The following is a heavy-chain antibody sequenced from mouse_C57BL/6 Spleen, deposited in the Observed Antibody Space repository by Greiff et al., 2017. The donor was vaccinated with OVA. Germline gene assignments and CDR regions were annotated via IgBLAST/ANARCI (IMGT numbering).Heavy chain of an antibody. Sequence: QVQLQQSGAELVKPGASVKISCKASGYAFSSYWMNWVKQRPGKGLEWIGQIYPGDGDTNYNGKFKGKATLTADKSSSTAYMQLSSLTSEDSAVYFCARSPYYYGSSYVPWFAYWGRGTLVTVSA. CDR1: GYAFSSYW. CDR3: ARSPYYYGSSYVPWFAY. CDR2: IYPGDGDT. D-gene: IGHD1-1*01. J-gene: IGHJ3*01. V-gene: IGHV1-80*01.